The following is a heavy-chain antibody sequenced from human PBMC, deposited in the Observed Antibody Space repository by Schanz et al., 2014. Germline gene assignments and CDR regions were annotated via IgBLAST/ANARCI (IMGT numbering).Heavy chain of an antibody. Sequence: EVQLVESGGGLVKPGGSLRLSCEASEFTFSSYKMHWVRQAPGKGLEWVSSISSSCSYIYYADSVKGRFTISRDNSKNTLNLQRTSLRAVDTAVYVCARAHGTNWYGNGLDDWGQGTQVTVSS. D-gene: IGHD6-13*01. CDR3: ARAHGTNWYGNGLDD. CDR1: EFTFSSYK. J-gene: IGHJ4*02. CDR2: ISSSCSYI. V-gene: IGHV3-21*01.